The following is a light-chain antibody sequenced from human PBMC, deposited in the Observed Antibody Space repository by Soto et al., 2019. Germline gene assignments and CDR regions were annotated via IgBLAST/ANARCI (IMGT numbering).Light chain of an antibody. J-gene: IGKJ1*01. V-gene: IGKV3-20*01. Sequence: EVVLRQSPATLSLSRGERATLSCRASQSVSNNYLAWYQQKPGQAPRLLIYGASNRATGIPDRFSGSGSGTDFTLTISRLEPEDFAVYYCQQYGSSGTFGQGTKVDIK. CDR2: GAS. CDR1: QSVSNNY. CDR3: QQYGSSGT.